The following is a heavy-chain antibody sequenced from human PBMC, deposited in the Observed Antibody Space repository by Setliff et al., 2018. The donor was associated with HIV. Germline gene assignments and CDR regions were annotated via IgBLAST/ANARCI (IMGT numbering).Heavy chain of an antibody. D-gene: IGHD2-15*01. CDR2: IYNSGGT. J-gene: IGHJ4*02. V-gene: IGHV4-59*01. CDR1: GGSMSSYF. Sequence: ETLSLTCTVSGGSMSSYFWSWIRQSPGKGLEWIGYIYNSGGTNYNPSLKSRVTISLDTSKNQFSLNLTSVTAADTAVYYCARVDCSGGSCYSPAYWGQGTLVTVSS. CDR3: ARVDCSGGSCYSPAY.